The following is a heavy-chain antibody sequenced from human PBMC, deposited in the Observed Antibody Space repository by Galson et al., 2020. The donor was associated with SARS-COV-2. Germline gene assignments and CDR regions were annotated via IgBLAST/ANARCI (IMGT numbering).Heavy chain of an antibody. J-gene: IGHJ4*02. CDR1: GYTFTSYY. V-gene: IGHV1-46*01. CDR2: INPRGGST. Sequence: ASVKVSCKASGYTFTSYYMHWVRQAPGQGLEWMGIINPRGGSTSYAQKFQGRVTMTRDTSTSTVYMELSSLRSEDTAVYYCARAFSLYYDILTGSKRGGWYYFDYWGQGTLVTVSS. CDR3: ARAFSLYYDILTGSKRGGWYYFDY. D-gene: IGHD3-9*01.